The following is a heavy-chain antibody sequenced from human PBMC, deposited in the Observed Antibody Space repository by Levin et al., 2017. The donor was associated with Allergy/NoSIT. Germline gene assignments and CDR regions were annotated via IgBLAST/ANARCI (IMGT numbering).Heavy chain of an antibody. CDR3: TRQESTAARPQAFDI. Sequence: SQTLSLTCTVSGASISSSSYYWGWIRQPPGKGLEWIASIYYTGKIFYYNPSLKSRVTTSVDTSKNQFSLNLSSVTAADTAVYYCTRQESTAARPQAFDIWGQGIMVTFSP. V-gene: IGHV4-39*01. D-gene: IGHD6-6*01. CDR2: IYYTGKI. J-gene: IGHJ3*02. CDR1: GASISSSSYY.